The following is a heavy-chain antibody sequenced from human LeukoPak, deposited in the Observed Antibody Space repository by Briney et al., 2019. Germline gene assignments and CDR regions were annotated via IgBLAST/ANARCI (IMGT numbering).Heavy chain of an antibody. Sequence: PGGSLRLSCAASGFTFSSYWMHWVRQAPGKGLVWVSRINNDGSSTNSADSVKGRFTISRDNAKNTLYLQMNSLRAEDTAVYYCTRHPLAVNLVDFFDYWGQGTLVTVS. CDR3: TRHPLAVNLVDFFDY. CDR1: GFTFSSYW. J-gene: IGHJ4*02. V-gene: IGHV3-74*01. CDR2: INNDGSST. D-gene: IGHD3-3*01.